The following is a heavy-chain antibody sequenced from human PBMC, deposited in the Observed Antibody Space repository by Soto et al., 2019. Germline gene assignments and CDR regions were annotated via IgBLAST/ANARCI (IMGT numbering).Heavy chain of an antibody. CDR2: IYPGDSDT. J-gene: IGHJ5*02. CDR3: ARGYCSTTICDPWFDP. Sequence: GESLTISCTCVGYSFTRYWIAWVRQMPGKGLEWMGIIYPGDSDTRYSPSFQGQVTISADKSITTVYLQWSSLKASDTAMYYCARGYCSTTICDPWFDPWGQGTLVTVSS. CDR1: GYSFTRYW. D-gene: IGHD2-15*01. V-gene: IGHV5-51*01.